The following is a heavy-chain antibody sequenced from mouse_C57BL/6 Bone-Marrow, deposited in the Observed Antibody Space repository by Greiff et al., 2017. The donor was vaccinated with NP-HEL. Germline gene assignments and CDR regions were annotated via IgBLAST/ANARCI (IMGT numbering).Heavy chain of an antibody. D-gene: IGHD4-1*02. CDR2: IHPNSGST. J-gene: IGHJ2*01. Sequence: QVQLQQPGAELVKPGASVKLSCKASGYTFTSYWMHWVKQRPGQGLEWIGMIHPNSGSTNYNEKFKSKATLTVGKSSSAAYMQLSILTSEDSAVYYCARQLGPYFDYWGQGTTLTVSS. CDR3: ARQLGPYFDY. CDR1: GYTFTSYW. V-gene: IGHV1-64*01.